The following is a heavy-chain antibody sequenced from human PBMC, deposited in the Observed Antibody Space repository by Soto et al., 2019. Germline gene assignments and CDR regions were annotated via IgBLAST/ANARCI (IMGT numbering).Heavy chain of an antibody. CDR1: GYTFTRYG. Sequence: ASVKVSCKASGYTFTRYGISWVRQAPGQGLEWMGWISGYNGNIKDSQKFQGRVTMTTDTAANTAHMELRGLTSDDTAVYYCARGSACTTPWSFDQWGQGTLVTVSS. CDR2: ISGYNGNI. V-gene: IGHV1-18*01. J-gene: IGHJ4*02. D-gene: IGHD2-2*01. CDR3: ARGSACTTPWSFDQ.